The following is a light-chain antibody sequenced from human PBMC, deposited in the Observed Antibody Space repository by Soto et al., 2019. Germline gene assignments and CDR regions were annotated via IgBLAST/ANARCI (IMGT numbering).Light chain of an antibody. CDR1: SSDVGGYNY. J-gene: IGLJ1*01. Sequence: QSVLTQPASVSGSPGQSITISCTGNSSDVGGYNYVSWYQQHPGKAPKLIIYEVSNRPSGVSNRFSGSKSGNTASLTISGLQAEDEADYYCNSYTSSSSSYVFGTGTKLTVL. CDR2: EVS. CDR3: NSYTSSSSSYV. V-gene: IGLV2-14*01.